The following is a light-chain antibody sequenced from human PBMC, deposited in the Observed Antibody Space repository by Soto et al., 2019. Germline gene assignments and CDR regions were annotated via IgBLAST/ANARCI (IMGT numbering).Light chain of an antibody. J-gene: IGLJ1*01. CDR3: HVWDDSDHYV. CDR1: NIGSKS. Sequence: SYELTQPPSVSVAPGQTAIITCGEKNIGSKSVHWYQQKPGQGPVLVVYDDSDRPSRIPERFSGSKSGKVATLTISRVEAGDEADYYWHVWDDSDHYVFGSGTKVTVL. CDR2: DDS. V-gene: IGLV3-21*02.